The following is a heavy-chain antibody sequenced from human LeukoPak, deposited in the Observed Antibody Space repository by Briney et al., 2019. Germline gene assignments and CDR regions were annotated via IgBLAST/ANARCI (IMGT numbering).Heavy chain of an antibody. Sequence: PSETLSLTCAVYGGSFSGYYWSWIRQPPGKWLEWIGEINHSGSTSYNPSLKSRVTISLYTSKNQFSLKLSSVTAADTAVYYCARSMVREVILSARRANWFDPWGQGTLVTVSS. CDR1: GGSFSGYY. CDR2: INHSGST. J-gene: IGHJ5*02. V-gene: IGHV4-34*01. D-gene: IGHD3-10*01. CDR3: ARSMVREVILSARRANWFDP.